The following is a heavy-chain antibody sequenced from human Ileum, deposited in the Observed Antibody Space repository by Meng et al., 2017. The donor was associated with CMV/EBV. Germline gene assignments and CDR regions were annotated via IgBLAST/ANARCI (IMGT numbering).Heavy chain of an antibody. Sequence: GESLKISCAASGFTFSNYWMSWVRQAPGKGLEWVANINEDSSEKFYGDSVKGRFTISRDNVKNSLYLQMNSLGAEDTAVYYCARDVGPGDCWGQGTVVTVSS. D-gene: IGHD1-26*01. CDR3: ARDVGPGDC. J-gene: IGHJ4*02. V-gene: IGHV3-7*01. CDR2: INEDSSEK. CDR1: GFTFSNYW.